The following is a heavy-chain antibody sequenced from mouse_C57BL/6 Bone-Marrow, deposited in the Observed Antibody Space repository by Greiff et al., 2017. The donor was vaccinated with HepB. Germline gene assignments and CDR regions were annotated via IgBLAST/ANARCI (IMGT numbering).Heavy chain of an antibody. D-gene: IGHD2-4*01. CDR2: ISSGGSYT. J-gene: IGHJ3*01. V-gene: IGHV5-6*01. CDR3: ARHEGLRRLAWFAY. Sequence: EVNVVESGGDLVKPGGSLKLSCAASGFTFSSYGMSWVRQTPDKRLEWVATISSGGSYTYYPDSVKGRFTISRDNAKNTLYLQMSSLKSEDTAMYYCARHEGLRRLAWFAYWGQGTLVTVSA. CDR1: GFTFSSYG.